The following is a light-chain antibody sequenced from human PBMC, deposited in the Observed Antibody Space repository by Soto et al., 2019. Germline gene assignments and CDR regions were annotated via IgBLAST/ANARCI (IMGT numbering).Light chain of an antibody. CDR2: DAS. CDR3: QKYNEYSGM. V-gene: IGKV1-5*01. J-gene: IGKJ1*01. CDR1: QSISRW. Sequence: DIQMTQSPSTLSASVGDRVTITCRASQSISRWLAWHQQKPGKAPRLLIYDASNLQRGVPSRFSGSGSGTEFTLTITSLQPEDFATYYCQKYNEYSGMFGQGTRVDIK.